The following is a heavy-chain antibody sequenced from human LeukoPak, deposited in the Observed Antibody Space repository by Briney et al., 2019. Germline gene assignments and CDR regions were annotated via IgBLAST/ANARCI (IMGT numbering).Heavy chain of an antibody. D-gene: IGHD2-15*01. V-gene: IGHV3-23*01. CDR1: GFTFSSYA. CDR2: TSGSGGST. Sequence: GGSLRLSCAGSGFTFSSYAMSWVRQAPGKGLEWVSGTSGSGGSTYYAGSVKGRFTISRDNSKNTLYLQMNSLRVEDTAVYYCAKNGGSQCYSHLDSWGQGTLVTISS. CDR3: AKNGGSQCYSHLDS. J-gene: IGHJ4*02.